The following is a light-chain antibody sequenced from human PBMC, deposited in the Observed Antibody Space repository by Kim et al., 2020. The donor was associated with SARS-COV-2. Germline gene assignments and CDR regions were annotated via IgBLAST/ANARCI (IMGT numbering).Light chain of an antibody. CDR2: QDS. J-gene: IGLJ2*01. V-gene: IGLV3-1*01. Sequence: SYELTQPPSVSVSPGQTASITCSGDKLGDKYACWYQQKPGQSPVLVIYQDSKRPSGIPERFSGSNSGNTATLPISGTQAMDEADYYCQAWASSTGVFVGG. CDR1: KLGDKY. CDR3: QAWASSTGV.